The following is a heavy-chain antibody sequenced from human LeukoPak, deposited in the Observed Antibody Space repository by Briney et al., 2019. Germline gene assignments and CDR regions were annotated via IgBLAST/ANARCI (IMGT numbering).Heavy chain of an antibody. CDR3: ARYCSSTSCQDY. CDR2: ISSSSSYI. CDR1: GFTFSSYS. D-gene: IGHD2-2*01. V-gene: IGHV3-21*01. J-gene: IGHJ4*02. Sequence: GGSLRLSCAASGFTFSSYSMNWVRQAPGKGLEWVSSISSSSSYIYYADSVKGRFTISRDNAKNSLYLQMNSLRAEDTAVHYCARYCSSTSCQDYWGQGTLVTVSS.